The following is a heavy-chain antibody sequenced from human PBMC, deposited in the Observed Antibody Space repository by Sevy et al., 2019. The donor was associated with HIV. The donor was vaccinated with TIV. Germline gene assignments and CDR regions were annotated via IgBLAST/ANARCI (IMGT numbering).Heavy chain of an antibody. V-gene: IGHV3-7*01. Sequence: GGSLRLSCAASGFTFSNYWMAWVRQAPGKGLEWVANIKQGGDTKHYVDSVKGRFTISRDNDKNLVFLQMNTLTAEDMAVYYCARDEYGSLDYWGQGILVTVSS. CDR3: ARDEYGSLDY. CDR2: IKQGGDTK. D-gene: IGHD6-13*01. J-gene: IGHJ4*02. CDR1: GFTFSNYW.